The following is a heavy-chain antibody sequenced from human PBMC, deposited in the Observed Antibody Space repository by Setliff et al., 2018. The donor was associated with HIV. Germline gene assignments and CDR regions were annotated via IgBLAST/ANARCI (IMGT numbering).Heavy chain of an antibody. V-gene: IGHV4-30-4*01. D-gene: IGHD6-19*01. CDR1: GASFVGDNH. Sequence: ASETLSLTCAVSGASFVGDNHWSWIRQTPERGLEWIAYFMYTDIHYVNYLNYRNPSLASRLSISVDKSKNQFSLTLSSVTAADTAVYYCARARSDWYNVRPYYFDLGGQGTPVTVSS. J-gene: IGHJ4*02. CDR2: FMYTDIHYVNYLN. CDR3: ARARSDWYNVRPYYFDL.